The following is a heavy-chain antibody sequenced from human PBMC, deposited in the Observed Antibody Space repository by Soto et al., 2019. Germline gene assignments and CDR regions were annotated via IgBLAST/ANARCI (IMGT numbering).Heavy chain of an antibody. Sequence: LSLTCTVSGGSVSSGNYYWSWIRQPPGKGLEWIGFIYYTGSTSYNPSLKSRVTISIDTSKNQFSLKLTSVTAADTAVYYCASALYCSGGSCSFDPWGQGTLVTVSS. CDR1: GGSVSSGNYY. J-gene: IGHJ5*02. D-gene: IGHD2-15*01. V-gene: IGHV4-61*01. CDR2: IYYTGST. CDR3: ASALYCSGGSCSFDP.